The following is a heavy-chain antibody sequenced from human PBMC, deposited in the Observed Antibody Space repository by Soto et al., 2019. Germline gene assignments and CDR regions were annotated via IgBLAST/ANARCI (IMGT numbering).Heavy chain of an antibody. V-gene: IGHV1-69*13. CDR1: GGTFSSYT. J-gene: IGHJ6*02. CDR3: ARDQGITTFGVYSMYYNGMDV. D-gene: IGHD3-3*01. Sequence: ASVKVSCKASGGTFSSYTISWVRQAPGQGLEWMGGIIPRSATSNYAQKFQGRVTITADESTNTAYMDLRSLRSDDTAVYYCARDQGITTFGVYSMYYNGMDVRGPGTTVTVSS. CDR2: IIPRSATS.